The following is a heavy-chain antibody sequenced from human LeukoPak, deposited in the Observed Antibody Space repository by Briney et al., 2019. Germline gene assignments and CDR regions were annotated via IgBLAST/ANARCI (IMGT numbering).Heavy chain of an antibody. Sequence: ASVKVSCKASGYTFTGYYMHWVRQAPGQGLEWMGWINPNSGGTNYAQKFQGRVTMTRDTSISTAYMELSRLRSDDTAVYYCATATYGGGNWFDPWGQGTLVTVSS. J-gene: IGHJ5*02. CDR1: GYTFTGYY. V-gene: IGHV1-2*02. D-gene: IGHD1-26*01. CDR3: ATATYGGGNWFDP. CDR2: INPNSGGT.